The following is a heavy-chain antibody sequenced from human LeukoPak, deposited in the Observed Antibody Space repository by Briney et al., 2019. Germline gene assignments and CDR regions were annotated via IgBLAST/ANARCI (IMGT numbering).Heavy chain of an antibody. CDR3: ARVEYYGSGSFDY. D-gene: IGHD3-10*01. CDR1: GGSISSGGYY. CDR2: IYYSGSI. Sequence: SQTLSLTCTVSGGSISSGGYYWGWIRQHPGKGLEWIGYIYYSGSIYYNPSLKSRVTISVDTSKNQFSLKLSSVTAADTAVYYCARVEYYGSGSFDYWGQGTLVTVSS. J-gene: IGHJ4*02. V-gene: IGHV4-31*03.